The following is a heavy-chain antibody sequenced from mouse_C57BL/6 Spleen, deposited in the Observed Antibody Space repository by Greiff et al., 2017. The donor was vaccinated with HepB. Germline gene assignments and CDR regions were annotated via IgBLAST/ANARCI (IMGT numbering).Heavy chain of an antibody. CDR1: GYTFTSYW. CDR3: ARDYYGPWFAY. J-gene: IGHJ3*01. D-gene: IGHD1-1*01. V-gene: IGHV1-64*01. CDR2: IHPNSGST. Sequence: VQLQQSGAELVKPGASVKLSCKASGYTFTSYWMHWVKQRPGQGLEWIGMIHPNSGSTNYNEKFKSKATLTVDKSSSTAYMQLSSLTSEDSAVYYCARDYYGPWFAYWGQGTLVTVSA.